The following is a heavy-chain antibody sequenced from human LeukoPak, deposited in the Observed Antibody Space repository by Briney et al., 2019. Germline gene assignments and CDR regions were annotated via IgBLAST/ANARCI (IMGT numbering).Heavy chain of an antibody. CDR2: ISSSGSTI. V-gene: IGHV3-48*03. Sequence: GGSLRLSCAASGFTFSSYEMNWVRQAPGKGLEWVSYISSSGSTIYYADSVKGRFTISRDNAKNSLYLQMNSLRAEDTAVYYCARVLWFGEFSHATGAFDYWGQGTLVTVSS. CDR1: GFTFSSYE. J-gene: IGHJ4*02. CDR3: ARVLWFGEFSHATGAFDY. D-gene: IGHD3-10*01.